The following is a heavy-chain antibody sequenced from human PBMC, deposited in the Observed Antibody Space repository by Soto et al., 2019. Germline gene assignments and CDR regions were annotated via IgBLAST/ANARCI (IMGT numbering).Heavy chain of an antibody. Sequence: WIIKKQRKGLEWVSGISNGGARTYYADSVKGGFTISRDNSKNTLLLQMNSLRAEDTAVYYCAKEAPRQSGWFYSEFWGQGTLVTGSS. CDR2: ISNGGART. D-gene: IGHD6-19*01. CDR3: AKEAPRQSGWFYSEF. J-gene: IGHJ4*02. V-gene: IGHV3-23*01.